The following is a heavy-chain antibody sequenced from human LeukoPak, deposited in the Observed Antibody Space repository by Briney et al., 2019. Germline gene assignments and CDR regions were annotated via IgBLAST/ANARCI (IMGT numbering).Heavy chain of an antibody. D-gene: IGHD3-10*01. CDR3: ARRTSHFTMGSFVY. Sequence: SETLSLTCTVSGGSISSYYWSWIRQPPGKGLEWIGVYYSGSTKYNPSLKSRATVSIDTSKNQLSLKLSSVAAADTAMYYCARRTSHFTMGSFVYWGQGNLVTVSS. J-gene: IGHJ4*02. V-gene: IGHV4-59*01. CDR2: VYYSGST. CDR1: GGSISSYY.